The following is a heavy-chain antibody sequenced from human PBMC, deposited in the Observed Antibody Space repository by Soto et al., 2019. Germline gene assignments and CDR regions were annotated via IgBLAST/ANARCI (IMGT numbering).Heavy chain of an antibody. CDR1: GGAISNHC. CDR3: ARNSGWYDKAAFDL. V-gene: IGHV3-53*01. Sequence: SCAVAGGAISNHCMSWISRNPGKGLEWVSVINSGGTTDYGDSVKGRFIFSRDNSKNTLHLQLNSLRADDTAVYYCARNSGWYDKAAFDLWGQGTIVCVS. D-gene: IGHD6-19*01. CDR2: INSGGTT. J-gene: IGHJ3*01.